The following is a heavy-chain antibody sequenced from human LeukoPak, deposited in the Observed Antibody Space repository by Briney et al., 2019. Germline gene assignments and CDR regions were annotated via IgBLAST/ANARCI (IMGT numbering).Heavy chain of an antibody. D-gene: IGHD3-16*02. CDR1: GFTFSSYA. CDR2: ISYDGSNK. J-gene: IGHJ3*02. Sequence: GGSLRLSCAASGFTFSSYAMHWVRQAPGKGLERVAVISYDGSNKYYADSVKGRFTISRDNAKNSLYLQMNSLRAEDTAVYYCARDYSVITFGGVIVIHAFDIWGQGTMVTVSS. V-gene: IGHV3-30-3*01. CDR3: ARDYSVITFGGVIVIHAFDI.